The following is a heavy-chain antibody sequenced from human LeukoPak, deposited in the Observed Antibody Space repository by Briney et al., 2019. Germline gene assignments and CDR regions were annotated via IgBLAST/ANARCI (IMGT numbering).Heavy chain of an antibody. Sequence: ASVKVSCKASGYTFTSYDINWVRQATGQGLEWMGWMNPNSGNTGYAQKFQGRVTMTRNTSISTAYMELSSLRSEDTAVYYCARVYGDTQMATIEYYFDYWGQGTLVTVPS. CDR1: GYTFTSYD. D-gene: IGHD5-24*01. CDR2: MNPNSGNT. J-gene: IGHJ4*02. V-gene: IGHV1-8*01. CDR3: ARVYGDTQMATIEYYFDY.